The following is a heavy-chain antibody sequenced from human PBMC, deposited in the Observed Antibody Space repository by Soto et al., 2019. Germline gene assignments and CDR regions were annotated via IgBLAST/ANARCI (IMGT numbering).Heavy chain of an antibody. J-gene: IGHJ5*01. CDR3: ARLVSYNWFDS. CDR2: ISGYNGDT. Sequence: GASVKVSCKTSGYTFTTDGISWVRQAPGQGLEWMGWISGYNGDTNYAQKLQGRVTMTTDTSTTTAYMELRSLRSDDTAMYYCARLVSYNWFDSCAQGTLVIGSS. CDR1: GYTFTTDG. V-gene: IGHV1-18*01.